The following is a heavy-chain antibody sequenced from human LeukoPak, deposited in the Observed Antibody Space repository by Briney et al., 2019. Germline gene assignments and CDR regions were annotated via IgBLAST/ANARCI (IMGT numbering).Heavy chain of an antibody. V-gene: IGHV7-4-1*02. D-gene: IGHD1-7*01. CDR1: GYTFTDYY. Sequence: ASVKVSCKASGYTFTDYYMHWVRQAPGQGLEWMGWINTNTGNPTYAQGFTGRFVFSLDTSVSTAYLQISSLKAEDTAVYYCARDYTLTLGTTTYFQHWGQGTLVTVSS. J-gene: IGHJ1*01. CDR2: INTNTGNP. CDR3: ARDYTLTLGTTTYFQH.